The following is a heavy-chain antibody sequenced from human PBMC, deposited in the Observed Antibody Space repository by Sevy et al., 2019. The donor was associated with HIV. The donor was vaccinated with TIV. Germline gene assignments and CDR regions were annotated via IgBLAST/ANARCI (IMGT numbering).Heavy chain of an antibody. CDR2: LSFGCGEI. CDR1: GFTFSKYS. D-gene: IGHD2-8*01. Sequence: GGSLRLSCAASGFTFSKYSMSWVRQPPGKGLEWVSTLSFGCGEINHADSVKGRFTISRDNSKNSLYLQMNNLRAEDTAVYYCAREGCTKPHDYWVQGTLATVSS. V-gene: IGHV3-23*01. J-gene: IGHJ4*02. CDR3: AREGCTKPHDY.